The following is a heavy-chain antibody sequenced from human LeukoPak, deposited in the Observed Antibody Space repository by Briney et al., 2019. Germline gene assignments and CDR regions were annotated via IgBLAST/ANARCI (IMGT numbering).Heavy chain of an antibody. CDR3: ARVGNRYYYYYMDV. D-gene: IGHD1-14*01. J-gene: IGHJ6*03. V-gene: IGHV3-48*03. CDR1: GFTFSSYE. CDR2: ISSSDSTI. Sequence: GGSLRLSCAASGFTFSSYEMNWVRQAPGKGLEWVSYISSSDSTIYYADSVKGRFTISRDNAENSLFLQMNSLRAEDTAVYYCARVGNRYYYYYMDVWGKGTTVTVSS.